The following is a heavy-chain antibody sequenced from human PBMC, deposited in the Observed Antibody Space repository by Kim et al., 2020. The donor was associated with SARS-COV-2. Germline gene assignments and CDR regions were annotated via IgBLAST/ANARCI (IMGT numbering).Heavy chain of an antibody. CDR1: GFIFSNYN. D-gene: IGHD6-13*01. V-gene: IGHV3-30-3*01. Sequence: GGSLRLSCAASGFIFSNYNMYWVRQAPGKGLEWVSFISYDGSNRYYADSVKGRFTISRDNSKNTLYLQMDSLRLEDTAAYYCARDLWVAAGDKGYYSYTLDVWGQGTTVTVSS. CDR3: ARDLWVAAGDKGYYSYTLDV. CDR2: ISYDGSNR. J-gene: IGHJ6*02.